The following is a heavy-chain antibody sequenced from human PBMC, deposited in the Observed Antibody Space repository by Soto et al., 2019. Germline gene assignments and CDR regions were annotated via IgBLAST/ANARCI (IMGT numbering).Heavy chain of an antibody. D-gene: IGHD2-15*01. V-gene: IGHV1-69*13. CDR2: IIPIFGTA. CDR3: ARGYCSGGSCYGYYGMDV. CDR1: GGTFSMYA. J-gene: IGHJ6*02. Sequence: GASVKVSCKASGGTFSMYAISCVRQAPLQWLEWMGGIIPIFGTANYAQKFQGRVTITADESTSTAYMELSSLRSEDTAVYYCARGYCSGGSCYGYYGMDVWGQGTTVTVSS.